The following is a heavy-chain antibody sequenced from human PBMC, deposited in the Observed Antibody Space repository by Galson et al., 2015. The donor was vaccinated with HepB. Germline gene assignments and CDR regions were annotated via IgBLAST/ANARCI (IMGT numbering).Heavy chain of an antibody. Sequence: TLSLTCNVSGGSISNGGYYWGWIRQHPGKDLEWIGYIYYSGNTYYNPSLKSRVTMSVDTSKNQFSLNLSSVTAADTALYYCARFMRELGWFDPWGQGTLVTVSS. CDR2: IYYSGNT. CDR3: ARFMRELGWFDP. D-gene: IGHD1-7*01. CDR1: GGSISNGGYY. V-gene: IGHV4-31*03. J-gene: IGHJ5*02.